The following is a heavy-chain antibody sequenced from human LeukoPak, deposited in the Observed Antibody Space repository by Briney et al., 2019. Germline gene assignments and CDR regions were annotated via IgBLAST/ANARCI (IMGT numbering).Heavy chain of an antibody. J-gene: IGHJ4*02. CDR2: ISGSGGNT. Sequence: GGSLRLSCAASGFSFSSYAMSWVRQAPGKGLEWVSVISGSGGNTYYADSVKGRFTISRDNSKNTLFLHMNSLRAEDTAVYYCAKLDRITMIVVATIGGGYFDYWGQGTLVTVSS. D-gene: IGHD3-22*01. CDR3: AKLDRITMIVVATIGGGYFDY. CDR1: GFSFSSYA. V-gene: IGHV3-23*01.